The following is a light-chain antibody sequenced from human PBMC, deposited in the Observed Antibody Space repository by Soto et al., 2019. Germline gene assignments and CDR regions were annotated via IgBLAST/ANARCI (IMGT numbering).Light chain of an antibody. Sequence: DIQMTQSPSTLSGSVGDRVTITCRASQSISSWLAWYQQKPGKAPKLLIYKASSLESGVPSRFSGSGSGTEFTLTISSLQPDDFATYYCQQYNSYPITFGQGTRREIK. CDR1: QSISSW. V-gene: IGKV1-5*03. CDR3: QQYNSYPIT. J-gene: IGKJ5*01. CDR2: KAS.